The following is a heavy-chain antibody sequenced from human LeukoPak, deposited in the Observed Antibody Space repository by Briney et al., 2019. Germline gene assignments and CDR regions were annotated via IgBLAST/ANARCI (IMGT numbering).Heavy chain of an antibody. V-gene: IGHV3-21*01. CDR2: ISSSSSYI. D-gene: IGHD2-2*01. J-gene: IGHJ4*02. CDR1: GFTFSSYS. CDR3: ARQLGYCSSTSCYYYFDY. Sequence: PGGSLRLSCAASGFTFSSYSMNWVRQAPGKGLEWVSSISSSSSYIHYADSVKARFTISRDNAKNSLYLQMNSLRGEDTAVYYCARQLGYCSSTSCYYYFDYWGQGTLVTVSS.